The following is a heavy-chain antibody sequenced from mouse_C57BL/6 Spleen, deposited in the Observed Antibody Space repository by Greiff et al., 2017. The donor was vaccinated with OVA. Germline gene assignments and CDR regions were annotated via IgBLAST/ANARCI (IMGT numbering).Heavy chain of an antibody. Sequence: QVQLQQSGAELVKPGASVKISCKASGYTFTDYYINWVKQRPGQGLEWIGKIGPGSGSTYYNEKFKGKATLTADKSSSTAYMQLSSLTSEDSAVYFCARVHYYGSSYGAMGYWGQGTSVTVSS. CDR3: ARVHYYGSSYGAMGY. D-gene: IGHD1-1*01. CDR1: GYTFTDYY. V-gene: IGHV1-77*01. CDR2: IGPGSGST. J-gene: IGHJ4*01.